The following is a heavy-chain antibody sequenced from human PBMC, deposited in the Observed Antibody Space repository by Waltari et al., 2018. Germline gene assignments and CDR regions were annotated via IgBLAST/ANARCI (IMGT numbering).Heavy chain of an antibody. CDR3: ASRIVAIDY. J-gene: IGHJ4*02. CDR1: GGSISSNDFY. D-gene: IGHD5-12*01. CDR2: IYYSGNT. Sequence: QLQLQESGPGLMKPSETLSLTCTVSGGSISSNDFYWSGIRQAPGKGLEWIGSIYYSGNTYYNPSLRSRVTISVDTSKNQFSLRLNSVTAADTAVYYCASRIVAIDYWGQGTLVTVSS. V-gene: IGHV4-39*01.